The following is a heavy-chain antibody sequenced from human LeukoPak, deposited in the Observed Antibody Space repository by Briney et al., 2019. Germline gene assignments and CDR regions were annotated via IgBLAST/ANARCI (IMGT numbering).Heavy chain of an antibody. V-gene: IGHV1-8*03. CDR1: GYTFTSFD. CDR2: MNPYTGKT. CDR3: ARAPSPYYYDSSAYYSDY. D-gene: IGHD3-22*01. J-gene: IGHJ4*02. Sequence: ASVKVSCKTSGYTFTSFDINWVRQAAGQGLEWLGWMNPYTGKTGYAQKFQGRVTFTGDTSIRTAYMEVSSLTSEDTAVYYCARAPSPYYYDSSAYYSDYWGQGTLVTVSS.